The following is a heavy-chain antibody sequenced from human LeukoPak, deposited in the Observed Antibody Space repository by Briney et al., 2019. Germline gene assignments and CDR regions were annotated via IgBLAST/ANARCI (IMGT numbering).Heavy chain of an antibody. J-gene: IGHJ5*02. CDR2: IGYSGRT. Sequence: SETLSLTCTVSGGSIGSYYWSWIRQPPGKGLEWIGYIGYSGRTNYNPSLKSRVTISVDTSKNQFPLNLRSVTAADTAVYYCGRDAEHCSGSDCPRWFDPWGQGTLVTVSS. CDR1: GGSIGSYY. CDR3: GRDAEHCSGSDCPRWFDP. D-gene: IGHD2-21*02. V-gene: IGHV4-59*01.